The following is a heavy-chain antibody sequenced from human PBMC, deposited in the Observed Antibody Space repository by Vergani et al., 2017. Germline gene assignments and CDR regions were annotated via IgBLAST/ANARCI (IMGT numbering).Heavy chain of an antibody. J-gene: IGHJ6*02. CDR3: TTDPRDCGYFSCYWLRDHHYYGMDV. V-gene: IGHV3-15*07. D-gene: IGHD3-22*01. Sequence: EVQLVESGGGIVKPGGSLRLSCVASGFSFRNAWMNWVRRTPGKGLEWVGRIKSTFDRGTTDYAAAVKGRFTISRDGSKNTLFLQMNGLKTEDIGVYFCTTDPRDCGYFSCYWLRDHHYYGMDVWGQGTTVTVSS. CDR2: IKSTFDRGTT. CDR1: GFSFRNAW.